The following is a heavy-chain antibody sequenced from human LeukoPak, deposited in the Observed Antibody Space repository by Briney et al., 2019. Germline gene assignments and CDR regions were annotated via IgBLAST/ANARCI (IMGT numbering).Heavy chain of an antibody. CDR3: ARDSRTYCSGGSCYFFGY. Sequence: SNKYYADSVKGRFTISRDNSKNTLYLQMNSLRAEDTAVYYCARDSRTYCSGGSCYFFGYWGQGTLVTVSS. D-gene: IGHD2-15*01. CDR2: SNK. J-gene: IGHJ4*02. V-gene: IGHV3-33*01.